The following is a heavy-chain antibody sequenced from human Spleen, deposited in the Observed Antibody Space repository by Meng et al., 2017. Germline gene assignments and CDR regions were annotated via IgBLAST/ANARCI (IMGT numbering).Heavy chain of an antibody. CDR1: GVTFSGSD. Sequence: GGSLRLSCAVSGVTFSGSDIHWVRQAAGKGLEWVGRIRSKLYSFATSYAASVRGRFTISRDDSTNTAYLQMNGLIIEDTAVYYCMMYTTGHIWGQGTMVTVSS. D-gene: IGHD2-2*02. V-gene: IGHV3-73*01. CDR2: IRSKLYSFAT. CDR3: MMYTTGHI. J-gene: IGHJ3*02.